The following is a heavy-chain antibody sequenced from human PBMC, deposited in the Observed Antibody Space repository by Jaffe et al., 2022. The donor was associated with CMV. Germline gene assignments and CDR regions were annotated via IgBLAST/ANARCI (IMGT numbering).Heavy chain of an antibody. J-gene: IGHJ6*02. D-gene: IGHD3-3*01. CDR3: ARGVTIFGVVTWGFVDV. V-gene: IGHV3-7*01. Sequence: EVQLVESGGGLVQPGGSLRLSCAASGFTFSSYWMSWVRQAPGKGLEWVANIKQDGSEKYYVDSVKGRFTISRDNAKNSLYLQMNSLRAEDTAVYYCARGVTIFGVVTWGFVDVWGQGTTVTVSS. CDR1: GFTFSSYW. CDR2: IKQDGSEK.